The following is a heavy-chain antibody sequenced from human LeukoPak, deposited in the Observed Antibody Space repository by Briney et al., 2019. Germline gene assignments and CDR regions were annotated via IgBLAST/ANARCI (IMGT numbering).Heavy chain of an antibody. CDR3: ARDKQWPVPFGY. CDR2: IRYDGSNK. D-gene: IGHD6-19*01. Sequence: GGSLRLSCAASGFTFSSYGMHWVRQAPGKGLEWVAFIRYDGSNKYYADSVKGRFTISRDNAKNSLYLQMNSLRAEDTAIYYCARDKQWPVPFGYWGQGTLVTVSS. V-gene: IGHV3-30*02. CDR1: GFTFSSYG. J-gene: IGHJ4*02.